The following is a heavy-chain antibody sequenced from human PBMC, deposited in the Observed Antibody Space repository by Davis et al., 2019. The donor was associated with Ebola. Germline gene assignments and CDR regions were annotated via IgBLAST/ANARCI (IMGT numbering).Heavy chain of an antibody. J-gene: IGHJ4*02. CDR2: VSSGGTST. CDR3: AKGGGGQNYNGVLDN. Sequence: GESLKISCAASGFTFSSYELNWVRQAPGKGLEWVSGVSSGGTSTFYADSVKGRFSISRDNSNNTLYLQMNSLRVEDSAVYYCAKGGGGQNYNGVLDNWGQGILVTVSS. CDR1: GFTFSSYE. D-gene: IGHD1-7*01. V-gene: IGHV3-23*01.